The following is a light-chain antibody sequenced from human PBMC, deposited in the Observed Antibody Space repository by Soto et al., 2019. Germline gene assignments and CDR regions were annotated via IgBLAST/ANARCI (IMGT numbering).Light chain of an antibody. J-gene: IGLJ2*01. V-gene: IGLV1-40*01. CDR1: SSNIGAGYD. Sequence: QSVLTQPPSVSGAPGQRVTISCTGSSSNIGAGYDVHWYQQLPGTAPKLLIYGNSNRPSGVPDRFFGSKSGTSASLAITGLQAEDVADYYGQSYDSSLSGVVFGGGTKLTVL. CDR2: GNS. CDR3: QSYDSSLSGVV.